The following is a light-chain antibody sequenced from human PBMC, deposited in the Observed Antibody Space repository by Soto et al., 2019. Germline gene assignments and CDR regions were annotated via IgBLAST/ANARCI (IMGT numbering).Light chain of an antibody. CDR1: LTIGDS. Sequence: DIEMTQSPSSLSASGGDRVTITCRASLTIGDSLSWFQQKAGKPPTLLIYGASALQGGVPARCSGGGSGTDFTLTISNMQREALEPNYCLPTYNLPRPFGQGTKV. J-gene: IGKJ1*01. CDR3: LPTYNLPRP. V-gene: IGKV1-39*01. CDR2: GAS.